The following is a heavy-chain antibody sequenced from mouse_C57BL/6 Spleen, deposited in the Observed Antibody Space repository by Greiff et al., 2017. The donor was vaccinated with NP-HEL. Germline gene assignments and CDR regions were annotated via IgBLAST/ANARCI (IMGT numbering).Heavy chain of an antibody. D-gene: IGHD2-1*01. Sequence: QVQLQQSGAELVKPGASVKLSCKASGYTFTSYWMQWVKQRPGQGLEWIGEIDPSDSYTNYNQKFKGKATLTVDTSSSTAYMQLSSLTSEDSAVYYCARHYGNSFAYWGQGTLVTVSA. CDR3: ARHYGNSFAY. CDR2: IDPSDSYT. J-gene: IGHJ3*01. CDR1: GYTFTSYW. V-gene: IGHV1-50*01.